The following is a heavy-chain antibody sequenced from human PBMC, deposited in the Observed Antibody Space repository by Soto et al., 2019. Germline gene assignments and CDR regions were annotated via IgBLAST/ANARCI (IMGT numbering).Heavy chain of an antibody. V-gene: IGHV1-2*04. D-gene: IGHD3-10*01. CDR2: INPNSGGT. Sequence: GASVKVACKASGYTFTGYYMHWVRQAPGQGLEWMGWINPNSGGTNYAQKFQGWVTMTRDTSISTAYMELSRLRSDDTAVYYCARDSIDGSGIDDAFDIWGQGTMVTVSS. CDR1: GYTFTGYY. CDR3: ARDSIDGSGIDDAFDI. J-gene: IGHJ3*02.